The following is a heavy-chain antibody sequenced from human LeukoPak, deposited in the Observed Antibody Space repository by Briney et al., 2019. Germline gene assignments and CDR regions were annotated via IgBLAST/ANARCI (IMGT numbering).Heavy chain of an antibody. D-gene: IGHD6-13*01. CDR1: GFTFSSYW. CDR3: ARDRGSSCLGV. CDR2: INSVGSST. V-gene: IGHV3-74*01. Sequence: GGSLRLSCAASGFTFSSYWMHWVRQAPGKGLVWVSRINSVGSSTSYADSVKGRFTISRDNAKNTLYLQMNSLRAEDTAVYYCARDRGSSCLGVWGKGTTVTVSS. J-gene: IGHJ6*04.